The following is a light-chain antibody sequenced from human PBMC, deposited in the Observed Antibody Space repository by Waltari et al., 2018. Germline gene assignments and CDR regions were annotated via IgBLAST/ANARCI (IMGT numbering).Light chain of an antibody. Sequence: EIVLTQSPATLSLSPGERATLSCRASQSVSSYLAWYHQKPGQAPRLLIYDASNRATGIPARSSGSGSVTDFTLTISSLEPEDFAVYHCQQRSNWPLYTFG. J-gene: IGKJ2*01. CDR2: DAS. CDR3: QQRSNWPLYT. CDR1: QSVSSY. V-gene: IGKV3-11*01.